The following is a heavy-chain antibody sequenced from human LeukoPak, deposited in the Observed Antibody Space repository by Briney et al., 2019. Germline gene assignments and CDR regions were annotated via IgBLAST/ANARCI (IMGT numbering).Heavy chain of an antibody. V-gene: IGHV3-33*01. D-gene: IGHD2-2*01. CDR1: GFTFSSYG. CDR2: IWYDGSSK. J-gene: IGHJ5*02. CDR3: ARDRAMTYNWFDP. Sequence: GGSLRLSCAASGFTFSSYGMHWVRQAPGKGLEWVAVIWYDGSSKYYADSVKGRFTISRDNSKNTLYLQMNSLRAEDTAVYYCARDRAMTYNWFDPWGQGTLVTVSS.